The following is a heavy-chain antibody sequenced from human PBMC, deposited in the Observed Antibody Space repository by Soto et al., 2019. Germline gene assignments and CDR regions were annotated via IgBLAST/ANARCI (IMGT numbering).Heavy chain of an antibody. D-gene: IGHD2-2*01. J-gene: IGHJ5*02. Sequence: SVKVSCKASGGTFSTYAISWVRQAPGQGLEWMGGIIPIFGTANYAQKFQGRVTITADESTTTAYVELSSLRSEDTAMYYCARDFVEVPSAMCWFDTWGQGTLVTVSS. CDR3: ARDFVEVPSAMCWFDT. CDR1: GGTFSTYA. CDR2: IIPIFGTA. V-gene: IGHV1-69*13.